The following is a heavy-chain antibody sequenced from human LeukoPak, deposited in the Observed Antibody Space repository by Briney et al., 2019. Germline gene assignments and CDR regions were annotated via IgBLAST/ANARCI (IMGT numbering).Heavy chain of an antibody. CDR3: ARGVYSGYSSSWSNFDY. D-gene: IGHD6-13*01. V-gene: IGHV1-18*01. Sequence: ASVKVSCKASGYTFNTNDISWVRQAPGQGLEWMGWISVYTGDTNYAQKLQGRITMTTDTSTSTAYMELRSLRSDDTAVYYCARGVYSGYSSSWSNFDYWGQGTLVTVSS. J-gene: IGHJ4*02. CDR1: GYTFNTND. CDR2: ISVYTGDT.